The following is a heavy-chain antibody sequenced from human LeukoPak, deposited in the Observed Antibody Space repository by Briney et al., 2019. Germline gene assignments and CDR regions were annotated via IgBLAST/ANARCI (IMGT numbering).Heavy chain of an antibody. Sequence: ASLKVSCKASGGTLSSYAISWVRQAPGQGLERMGGIIPIFGTANYAQMFQGRVTIAADESTSTAYMELSSLRSEDTAVYYCARSRADSYYFDYWGQGTLVTVSS. CDR1: GGTLSSYA. CDR3: ARSRADSYYFDY. D-gene: IGHD6-6*01. V-gene: IGHV1-69*01. J-gene: IGHJ4*02. CDR2: IIPIFGTA.